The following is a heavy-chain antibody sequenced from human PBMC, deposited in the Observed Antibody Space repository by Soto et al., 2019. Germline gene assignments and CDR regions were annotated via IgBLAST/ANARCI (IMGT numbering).Heavy chain of an antibody. CDR3: ARHGQSSSGWGMNY. D-gene: IGHD6-19*01. Sequence: SETLSLTCTGSGGSVSGGRYYWSWIRQPPGKGLEWIGYIYYSGSTYYNPSLKSRVTISVDTSKNQFSLKLSSVTAADTAVYYCARHGQSSSGWGMNYWGQGTLVTVSS. V-gene: IGHV4-39*01. CDR1: GGSVSGGRYY. CDR2: IYYSGST. J-gene: IGHJ4*02.